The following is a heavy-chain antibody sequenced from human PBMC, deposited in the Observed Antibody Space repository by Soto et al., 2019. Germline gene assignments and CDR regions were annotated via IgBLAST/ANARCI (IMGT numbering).Heavy chain of an antibody. Sequence: SLRLSCAASGFTVSSNYMSWVRQAPGKGLEWVSVIYSGGSTYYADSVKGRFTISRDNSKNTLYLQMNSLRAEDTAVYYCARGRSGSYYEYYFDYWGQGTLVTVSS. D-gene: IGHD1-26*01. V-gene: IGHV3-53*01. CDR1: GFTVSSNY. J-gene: IGHJ4*02. CDR3: ARGRSGSYYEYYFDY. CDR2: IYSGGST.